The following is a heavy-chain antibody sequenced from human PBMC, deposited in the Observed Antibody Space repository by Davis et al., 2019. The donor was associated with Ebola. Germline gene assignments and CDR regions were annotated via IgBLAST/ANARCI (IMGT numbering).Heavy chain of an antibody. J-gene: IGHJ6*03. CDR2: ISGSGGST. V-gene: IGHV3-23*01. CDR1: GFTFSSYA. CDR3: ARDLVHYYYMDV. Sequence: GESLKLSCAASGFTFSSYAMSWVRQAPGKGLEWVSAISGSGGSTYYADSAKGRFTISRDNAKNTLYLQMNSLRAEDTAVYYCARDLVHYYYMDVWGKGTTVTVSS.